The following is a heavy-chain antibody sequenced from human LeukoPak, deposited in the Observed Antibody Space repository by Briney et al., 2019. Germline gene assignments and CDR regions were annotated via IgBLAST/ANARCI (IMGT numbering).Heavy chain of an antibody. V-gene: IGHV5-51*01. CDR3: ARQGDAFRHWFDP. Sequence: GESLKISCKGSGYRFTSYWIGWVRQMPGKGLEWMGIIYPGDSDTRYSPSFQGQVTISADKSISTAYLQWSSLKASDTAMYYCARQGDAFRHWFDPWGQGTLVTVSS. CDR1: GYRFTSYW. D-gene: IGHD3-16*01. J-gene: IGHJ5*02. CDR2: IYPGDSDT.